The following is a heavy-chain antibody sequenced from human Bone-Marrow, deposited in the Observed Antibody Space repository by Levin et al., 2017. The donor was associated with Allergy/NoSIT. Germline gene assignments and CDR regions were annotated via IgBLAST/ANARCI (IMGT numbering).Heavy chain of an antibody. CDR1: GFTFSSYA. V-gene: IGHV3-30-3*01. D-gene: IGHD5-18*01. CDR2: ISYDGSNK. J-gene: IGHJ6*02. CDR3: ARGGYSYGYLDYYDGMDV. Sequence: GESLKISCAASGFTFSSYAMHWVRQAPGKGLEWVAVISYDGSNKYYADSVMGRFTISRDNSKNTLYLQMNSLRAVDTAVYYCARGGYSYGYLDYYDGMDVWGQGTTVTVSS.